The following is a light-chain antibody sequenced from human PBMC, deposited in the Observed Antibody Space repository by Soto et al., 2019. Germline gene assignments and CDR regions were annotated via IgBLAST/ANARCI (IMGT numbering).Light chain of an antibody. Sequence: QSVLTQSPSASASLGASVKLTCTLSSGHSSYAIAWHQQQPEKGPRYLMKLNSDGSHSKGDGIPDRFSGSSSGAERYLTSPSLQSEDEADYYCQTWGTARVFGGGTKLTVL. CDR1: SGHSSYA. J-gene: IGLJ3*02. CDR2: LNSDGSH. V-gene: IGLV4-69*01. CDR3: QTWGTARV.